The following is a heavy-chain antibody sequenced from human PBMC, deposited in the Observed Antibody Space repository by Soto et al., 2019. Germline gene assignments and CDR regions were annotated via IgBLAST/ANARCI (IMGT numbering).Heavy chain of an antibody. CDR2: IYYSGST. J-gene: IGHJ6*02. CDR1: GGSISSYY. D-gene: IGHD5-12*01. CDR3: AGWGVEMATIDGYYYGMDV. V-gene: IGHV4-59*01. Sequence: PSETLSLTCTVSGGSISSYYWSWIRQPPGKGLEWIGYIYYSGSTNYNPSLKSRVTISVDTSKNQFSLKLSSVTAADTAVYYCAGWGVEMATIDGYYYGMDVWGQGTTVTVSS.